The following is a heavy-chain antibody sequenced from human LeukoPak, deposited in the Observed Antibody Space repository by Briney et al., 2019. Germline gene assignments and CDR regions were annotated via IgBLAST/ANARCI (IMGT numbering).Heavy chain of an antibody. Sequence: GGSLRLSCAASGFTFSDYWMSWVRQAPGKGLEWVANIKQDGSEKYYVNSLRGRLTISGDNAKNSLYLQMNNLRAEDTAVYYCARDVMITFAGVIVCDYWGQGTLVTVSS. CDR2: IKQDGSEK. CDR3: ARDVMITFAGVIVCDY. CDR1: GFTFSDYW. J-gene: IGHJ4*02. D-gene: IGHD3-16*02. V-gene: IGHV3-7*01.